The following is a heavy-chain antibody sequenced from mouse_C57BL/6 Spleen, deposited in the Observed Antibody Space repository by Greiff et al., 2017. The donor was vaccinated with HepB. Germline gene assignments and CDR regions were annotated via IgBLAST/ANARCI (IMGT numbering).Heavy chain of an antibody. V-gene: IGHV1-64*01. J-gene: IGHJ4*01. CDR3: ARERSSYNYAMDY. CDR2: IHPNSGST. Sequence: VQLQQPGAELVKPGASVKLSCKASGYTFTSYWMHWVKQRPGQGLEWIGMIHPNSGSTNYNEKFKSKATLTVDKSSSTAYMQLSSLTSEDSAVYYCARERSSYNYAMDYWGQGTSVTVSS. D-gene: IGHD1-1*01. CDR1: GYTFTSYW.